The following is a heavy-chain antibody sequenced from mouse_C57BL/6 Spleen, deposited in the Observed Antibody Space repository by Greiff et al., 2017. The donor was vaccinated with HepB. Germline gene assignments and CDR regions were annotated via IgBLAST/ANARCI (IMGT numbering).Heavy chain of an antibody. CDR2: ISYDGSN. V-gene: IGHV3-6*01. J-gene: IGHJ1*03. CDR1: GYSITSGYY. CDR3: APHYYGSSFYWYFDV. D-gene: IGHD1-1*01. Sequence: DVKLQESGPGLVKPSQSLSLTCSVTGYSITSGYYWNWIRQFPGNKLEWMGYISYDGSNNYNPSLKNRISITRDTSKNQFFLKLNSVTTEDTATYYCAPHYYGSSFYWYFDVWGTGTTVTVSS.